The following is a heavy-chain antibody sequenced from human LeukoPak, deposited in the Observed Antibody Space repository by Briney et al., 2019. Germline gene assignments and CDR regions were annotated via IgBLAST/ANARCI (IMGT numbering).Heavy chain of an antibody. D-gene: IGHD6-13*01. CDR1: GFTFSSYW. CDR3: AKGGIAAPDY. J-gene: IGHJ4*02. CDR2: INTDGSST. Sequence: GGSLRLSCAASGFTFSSYWMHWVRHAPGKGLVWVSRINTDGSSTRYADSVKGRFTISRDNAKNTLYLQMNSLRAEDTAVYYCAKGGIAAPDYWGQGTLVTVSS. V-gene: IGHV3-74*01.